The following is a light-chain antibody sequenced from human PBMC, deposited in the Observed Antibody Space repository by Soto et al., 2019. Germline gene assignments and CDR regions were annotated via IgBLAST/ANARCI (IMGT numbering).Light chain of an antibody. V-gene: IGLV2-11*01. CDR3: CSYAGSDV. CDR1: SSDVGGYNY. J-gene: IGLJ1*01. CDR2: DVS. Sequence: QSALTQPRSVSGSPGQSVTISCTGTSSDVGGYNYVSWYQQHPGKAPKLIIYDVSERPSGVPDRFSGSKSGNTASLTISGLQAEDEAEYYCCSYAGSDVFGTGTKLTVL.